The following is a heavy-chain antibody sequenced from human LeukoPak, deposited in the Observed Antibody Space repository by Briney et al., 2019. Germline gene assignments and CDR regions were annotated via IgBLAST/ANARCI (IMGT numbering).Heavy chain of an antibody. Sequence: GRSLRLSCAASGFIFSSCGMHWVRQAPGKGLEWVSTISGSGDRIHYGDSVKGRFTISRDNSKNTLYPQMNSLRAEDTAVYYCARPQWDLPTSWGYFDYWGQGTLVTVSS. J-gene: IGHJ4*02. CDR2: ISGSGDRI. CDR1: GFIFSSCG. D-gene: IGHD1-26*01. CDR3: ARPQWDLPTSWGYFDY. V-gene: IGHV3-23*01.